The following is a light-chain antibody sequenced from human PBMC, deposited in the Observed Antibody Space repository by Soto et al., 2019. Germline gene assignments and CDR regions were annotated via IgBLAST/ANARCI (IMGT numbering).Light chain of an antibody. CDR3: KQYNNWPPGVT. Sequence: DIVMTQSPATLSVSPGERATLSCRARQSVSSNLAWYQQKPGQAPRLLIYGASTRATGIPARFSGSGSGTEFTLTISSLQAEDFAVYYCKQYNNWPPGVTVGPGTKVDIK. CDR2: GAS. CDR1: QSVSSN. V-gene: IGKV3-15*01. J-gene: IGKJ3*01.